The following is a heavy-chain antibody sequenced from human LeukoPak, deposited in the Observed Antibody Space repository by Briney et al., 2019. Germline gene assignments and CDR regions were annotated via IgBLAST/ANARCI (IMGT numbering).Heavy chain of an antibody. J-gene: IGHJ4*02. V-gene: IGHV3-15*01. CDR2: IRNKSDGGTA. Sequence: GGSLRLSCAASGFTFINAWMAWVRQAPGKGLVFVGRIRNKSDGGTADSADPLKGRFTISRDDSTNTLYLQMNSLETEDTAVYYCTTWGGSFSRYWGQGTLVTVSS. CDR1: GFTFINAW. CDR3: TTWGGSFSRY. D-gene: IGHD1-26*01.